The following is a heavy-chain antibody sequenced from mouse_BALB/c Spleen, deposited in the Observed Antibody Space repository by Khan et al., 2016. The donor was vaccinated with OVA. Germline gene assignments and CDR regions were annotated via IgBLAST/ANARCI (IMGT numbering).Heavy chain of an antibody. CDR3: TRDRIDY. V-gene: IGHV1-7*01. CDR1: GYTFTTYW. J-gene: IGHJ2*01. CDR2: INPTSGYT. Sequence: VQLQQSGAELAKPGASVKMSCKASGYTFTTYWMHWVKQRPGQGLEWIGYINPTSGYTDYNDKFKDRATLSADKSSSTAYMPLNSLTAEDSAVEYSTRDRIDYWGQGTTLTVSS.